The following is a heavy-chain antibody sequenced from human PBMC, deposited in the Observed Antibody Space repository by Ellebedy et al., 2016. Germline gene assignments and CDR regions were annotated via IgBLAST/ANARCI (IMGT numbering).Heavy chain of an antibody. CDR2: ISAGGDDT. V-gene: IGHV3-23*01. J-gene: IGHJ4*02. CDR1: GIAFSDFF. Sequence: GESLKISXAASGIAFSDFFMSWVRRAPGKGLEWVATISAGGDDTYLADSVKGRFTISRDNSRNILYLQMSSLRDEDSAIYYCREGHYSDVWGQGTQVTVSA. CDR3: REGHYSDV.